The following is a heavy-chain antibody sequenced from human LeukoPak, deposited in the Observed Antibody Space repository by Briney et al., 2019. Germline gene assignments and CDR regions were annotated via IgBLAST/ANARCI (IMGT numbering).Heavy chain of an antibody. J-gene: IGHJ3*02. V-gene: IGHV3-21*01. Sequence: GGSLRLSCAASGFTFSSYSMNWVRQAPGKGLEWVSSIGSSSSYIYYADSVKGRFTISRDNAKNSLYLQMNSLRAEDTAVYYCARAMIVGNRAFDIWGQGTMVTVSS. CDR3: ARAMIVGNRAFDI. CDR2: IGSSSSYI. CDR1: GFTFSSYS. D-gene: IGHD3-22*01.